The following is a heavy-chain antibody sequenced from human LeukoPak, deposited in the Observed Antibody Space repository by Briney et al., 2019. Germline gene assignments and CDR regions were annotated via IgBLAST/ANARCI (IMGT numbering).Heavy chain of an antibody. D-gene: IGHD3-22*01. Sequence: GVSLRLSCAASGFTFSSYAMSWLRQAPGKGLEWVSAISGSGGSTYYADSVKGRFTISRDNSKNTLYLQMNSLRAEDTAVYYCAMGQDDSSGYYTYYYGMDVWGQGTTVTVSS. J-gene: IGHJ6*02. CDR2: ISGSGGST. V-gene: IGHV3-23*01. CDR1: GFTFSSYA. CDR3: AMGQDDSSGYYTYYYGMDV.